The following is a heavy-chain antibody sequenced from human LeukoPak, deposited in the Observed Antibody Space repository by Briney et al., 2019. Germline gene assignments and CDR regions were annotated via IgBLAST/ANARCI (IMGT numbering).Heavy chain of an antibody. CDR1: GFTFSSYA. D-gene: IGHD4-17*01. V-gene: IGHV3-23*01. CDR2: ISGSGDST. Sequence: PGGSLRLSCAASGFTFSSYAMSWVRQAPGKGLEWVSAISGSGDSTYYADSVKGRFTISRDNSQNTVHLQVNSLRVEDTAVYYCVATVTILDYWGQGTQVTVSS. J-gene: IGHJ4*02. CDR3: VATVTILDY.